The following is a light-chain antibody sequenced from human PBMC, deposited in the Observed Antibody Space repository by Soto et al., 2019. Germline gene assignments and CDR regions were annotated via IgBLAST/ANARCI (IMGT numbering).Light chain of an antibody. CDR3: CSYAGSSTVV. CDR2: EGS. J-gene: IGLJ2*01. V-gene: IGLV2-23*01. CDR1: SSDVGSYNL. Sequence: QSALTQTASVSGSPGQSITISCTGTSSDVGSYNLVSWYQQHPGKAPKVMIYEGSKRPSGVSNRFSGSKSGNTASLTISGLQAEDEADYYCCSYAGSSTVVFGGGTKLTVL.